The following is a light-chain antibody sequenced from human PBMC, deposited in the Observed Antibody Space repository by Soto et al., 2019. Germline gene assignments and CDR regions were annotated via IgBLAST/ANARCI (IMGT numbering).Light chain of an antibody. V-gene: IGLV2-14*01. CDR1: SSDVGGFNY. CDR2: DVS. J-gene: IGLJ2*01. CDR3: SSYTSSSALVV. Sequence: QSALTQPASVSGFPGQSITISCTGSSSDVGGFNYVSWYQQHPGKAPKLMIYDVSIRPSGVSHRFSGSKSGNTASLTISRLQAADEAAYHCSSYTSSSALVVFGGGTKLTVL.